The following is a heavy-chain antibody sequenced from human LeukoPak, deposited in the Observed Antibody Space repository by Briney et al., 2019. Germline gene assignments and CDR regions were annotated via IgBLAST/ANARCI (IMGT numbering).Heavy chain of an antibody. CDR3: RGGVRGGGTYSEVYY. J-gene: IGHJ4*02. V-gene: IGHV4-39*07. CDR2: IYYSGST. D-gene: IGHD1-26*01. Sequence: SETLSLTCTVSGDSISSSSYYWGWIRQPPGKGLEWIGSIYYSGSTYYHPSLKSRITISVDTSKNQFSLRLSSVAAADAAVYYCRGGVRGGGTYSEVYYWGQGTLVTVSS. CDR1: GDSISSSSYY.